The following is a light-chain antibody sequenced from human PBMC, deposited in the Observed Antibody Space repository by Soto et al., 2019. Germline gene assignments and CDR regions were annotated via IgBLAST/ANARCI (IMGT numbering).Light chain of an antibody. CDR3: ATWDRSLSVGV. J-gene: IGLJ2*01. CDR2: DND. V-gene: IGLV1-51*01. CDR1: SSNIGNNY. Sequence: QSVLTQPPSVSAAPGQTVTISCSGSSSNIGNNYVFWYQQLPGTAPKLLIYDNDTRPSGIPDRFSGSKSGTSATLGITGLQTGDEADYYCATWDRSLSVGVFGGGTKLTVL.